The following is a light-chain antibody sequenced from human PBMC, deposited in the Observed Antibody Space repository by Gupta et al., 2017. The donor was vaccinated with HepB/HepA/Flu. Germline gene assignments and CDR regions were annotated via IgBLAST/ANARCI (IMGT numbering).Light chain of an antibody. J-gene: IGLJ3*02. CDR1: SSNSGNNY. CDR2: ENN. V-gene: IGLV1-51*02. CDR3: GTWDSSLSAEV. Sequence: QSVLTQPPSVSAAPGQKVTISCSGRSSNSGNNYVSWSQQLPGTAPKLLIYENNKRPSGIPDRFSGSKSGTSATRGITGLQTGDEADYYCGTWDSSLSAEVFGGGTKLTVL.